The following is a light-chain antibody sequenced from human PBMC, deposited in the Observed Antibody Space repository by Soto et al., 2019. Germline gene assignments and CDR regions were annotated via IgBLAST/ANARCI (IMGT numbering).Light chain of an antibody. CDR2: EGS. CDR3: CSYAGSTTYVV. CDR1: SSDVGSYNL. Sequence: QSALTQPASVSGSPGQSITISCIGISSDVGSYNLVSWYQQHPGKAPKLMIYEGSKRPSGVSNRFSGSKTGNTASLTISGLQAEDEADYYCCSYAGSTTYVVFGGGTKVTVL. J-gene: IGLJ2*01. V-gene: IGLV2-23*01.